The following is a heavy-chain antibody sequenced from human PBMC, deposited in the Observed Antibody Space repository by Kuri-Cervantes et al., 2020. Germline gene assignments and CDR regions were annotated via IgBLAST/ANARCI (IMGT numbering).Heavy chain of an antibody. V-gene: IGHV1-18*01. CDR3: ARADWEDCSGGSCKKTGVYFDY. CDR2: ISAYNGNT. D-gene: IGHD2-15*01. CDR1: GYTFTSYG. Sequence: ASVKVSCKASGYTFTSYGISWVRQAPGQGLEWMGWISAYNGNTNYAQKLQGRVTMTTDTSTSTAYMELRSLRSDDTAVYYCARADWEDCSGGSCKKTGVYFDYWGQGTLVTVSS. J-gene: IGHJ4*02.